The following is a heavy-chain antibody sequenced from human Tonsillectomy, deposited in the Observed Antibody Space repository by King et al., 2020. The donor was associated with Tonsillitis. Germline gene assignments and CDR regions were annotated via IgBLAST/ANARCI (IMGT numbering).Heavy chain of an antibody. CDR2: ISYTGST. V-gene: IGHV4-59*01. J-gene: IGHJ6*04. CDR3: ARAQAMDV. Sequence: RLQESGPGLVKPSETLSLTCTVSGGSISSYYWSWIRQPPGKGLEWIGYISYTGSTNYNPSLKSRVTISVDTSKNHFSLKLSSVTAADTAVYYCARAQAMDVWGKGTTVTVSS. CDR1: GGSISSYY.